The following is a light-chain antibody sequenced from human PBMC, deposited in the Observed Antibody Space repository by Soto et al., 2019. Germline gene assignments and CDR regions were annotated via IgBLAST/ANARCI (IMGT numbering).Light chain of an antibody. Sequence: EIVLTQSPGTLSLSPGERATLSCRASQSINNKYLAWYQQEPGQTPRLLIHGVSIRATGIPDRFSGSGSGTDSTLTISRLEPEDFAVYYCQLYSGSPWTFGQGTKVDIK. V-gene: IGKV3-20*01. CDR3: QLYSGSPWT. J-gene: IGKJ1*01. CDR1: QSINNKY. CDR2: GVS.